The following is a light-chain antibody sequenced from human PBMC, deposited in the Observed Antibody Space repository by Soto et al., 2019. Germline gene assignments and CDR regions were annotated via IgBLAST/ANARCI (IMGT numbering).Light chain of an antibody. Sequence: QSALTQPASVSGSPGQSITISCTGTSSDLGAYDSVSWYRQHPGKAPKVMIYDVTYRPSGVSSRFSGSKSGNTASLTISGLQADDEADYYCCSYTTNNTLVFGTGT. CDR2: DVT. CDR3: CSYTTNNTLV. J-gene: IGLJ1*01. CDR1: SSDLGAYDS. V-gene: IGLV2-14*01.